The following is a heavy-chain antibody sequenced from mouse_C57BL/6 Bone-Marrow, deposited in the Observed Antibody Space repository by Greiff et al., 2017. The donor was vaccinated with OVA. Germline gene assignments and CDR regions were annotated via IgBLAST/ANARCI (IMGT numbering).Heavy chain of an antibody. Sequence: EVKLVESGEGLVKPGGSLKLSCAASGFTFSSYAMSWVRQTPEKRLEWVAYLSSGGDYIYYADTVKGRFTISRDNARNTLYLQMSSLKSEDTAMYYCTRDYYGSSWYFDVWGTGTTVTVSS. J-gene: IGHJ1*03. D-gene: IGHD1-1*01. CDR1: GFTFSSYA. CDR3: TRDYYGSSWYFDV. CDR2: LSSGGDYI. V-gene: IGHV5-9-1*02.